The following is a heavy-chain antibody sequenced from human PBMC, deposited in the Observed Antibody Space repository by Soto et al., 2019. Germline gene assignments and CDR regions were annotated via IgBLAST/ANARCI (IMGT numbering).Heavy chain of an antibody. CDR3: ARGVRGITILAANQGPNWFDP. J-gene: IGHJ5*02. D-gene: IGHD3-9*01. CDR1: SDSISSGGYS. V-gene: IGHV4-30-2*01. Sequence: PSANLSLTCPVSSDSISSGGYSWSWIRQPPGKGLEWIGYIYHSGSTNYNPSLKSRVTISVDTSKNQFSLKLRSVTAADTAVYYCARGVRGITILAANQGPNWFDPWGQGTLVTVSS. CDR2: IYHSGST.